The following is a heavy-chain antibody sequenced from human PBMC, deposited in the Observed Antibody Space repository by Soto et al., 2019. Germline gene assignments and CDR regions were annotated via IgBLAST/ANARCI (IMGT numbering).Heavy chain of an antibody. D-gene: IGHD3-16*01. CDR2: IDWDDDK. J-gene: IGHJ4*02. CDR3: ARSPGGFTVATYFFDY. CDR1: GFSLSSKGMR. V-gene: IGHV2-70*04. Sequence: SGPTLVNPTQTLTLTCTFSGFSLSSKGMRVSWIRQPPGKALEWLARIDWDDDKFYSPSLRTRLTISKDTSKNQVVLTMTNVDPMDTATYYCARSPGGFTVATYFFDYWGQGTLVTVSS.